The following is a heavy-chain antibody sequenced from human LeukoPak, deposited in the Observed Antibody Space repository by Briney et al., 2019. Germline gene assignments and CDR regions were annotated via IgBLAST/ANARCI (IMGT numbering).Heavy chain of an antibody. CDR1: GFTFSSYN. CDR3: ARRDIVVVDPRLPDGMDV. V-gene: IGHV3-21*01. CDR2: ISSSSNYI. Sequence: GGSLRLSCAASGFTFSSYNMNWVRQAPGKGLEWVSSISSSSNYIYYADSVKGRFTISRDNAKNSLYLQMNSLRAEDTAVYYCARRDIVVVDPRLPDGMDVWGQGTTVTVSS. J-gene: IGHJ6*02. D-gene: IGHD2-15*01.